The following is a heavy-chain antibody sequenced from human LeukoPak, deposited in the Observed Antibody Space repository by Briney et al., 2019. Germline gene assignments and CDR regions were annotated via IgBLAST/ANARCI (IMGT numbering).Heavy chain of an antibody. D-gene: IGHD3-3*01. Sequence: VASVKVSCKASGYTFTHYHFSWVRQAPGQGLEWMGWINTDNGNTNYAQKFQGRLTMTTDTSTTTAYMELRSLRSDDTAVYYCARGAISSQGFDIWGQGTMVTVSS. CDR3: ARGAISSQGFDI. CDR1: GYTFTHYH. V-gene: IGHV1-18*01. J-gene: IGHJ3*02. CDR2: INTDNGNT.